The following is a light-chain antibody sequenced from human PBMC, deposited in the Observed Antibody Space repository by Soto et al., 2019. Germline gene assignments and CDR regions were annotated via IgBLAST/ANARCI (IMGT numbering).Light chain of an antibody. CDR2: EVS. Sequence: QSALTRPPSVSESPGQSVAISCTGTSSEVGSYNRVSWYQQPPGTAPKLLIYEVSDRPSGVPDRFSGSKSGNTASLTISGLQAEDEADYYCSSYTSSSTYVFGTGTKVTVL. CDR1: SSEVGSYNR. CDR3: SSYTSSSTYV. V-gene: IGLV2-18*02. J-gene: IGLJ1*01.